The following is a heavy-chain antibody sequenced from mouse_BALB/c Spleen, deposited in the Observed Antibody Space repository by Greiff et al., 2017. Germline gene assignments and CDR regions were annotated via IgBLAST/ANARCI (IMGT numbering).Heavy chain of an antibody. D-gene: IGHD1-1*01. CDR2: ISYSGST. CDR3: ARDYGSAWFAY. V-gene: IGHV3-2*02. Sequence: EVKLMESGPGLVKPSQSLSLTCTVTGYSITSDYAWYWIRQLPGNKLEWMGYISYSGSTSYNPSLKGRISITRDTSKNPFFLQLNSVTTEDTATYDCARDYGSAWFAYWGQGTLVTVSA. J-gene: IGHJ3*01. CDR1: GYSITSDYA.